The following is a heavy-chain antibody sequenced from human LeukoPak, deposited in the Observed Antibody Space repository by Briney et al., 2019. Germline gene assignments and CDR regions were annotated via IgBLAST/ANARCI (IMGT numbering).Heavy chain of an antibody. V-gene: IGHV3-30-3*01. CDR3: AKNSGYDSDFDY. CDR2: ISADGSEK. CDR1: GFTFSSYA. J-gene: IGHJ4*02. Sequence: GGSLRLSCVGSGFTFSSYALHWLRQAPGKGLEWVAVISADGSEKYYADSVKGRFTISRDNSKNTLYLQMNSLRAEDTAVYYCAKNSGYDSDFDYWGQGTLVTVSS. D-gene: IGHD5-12*01.